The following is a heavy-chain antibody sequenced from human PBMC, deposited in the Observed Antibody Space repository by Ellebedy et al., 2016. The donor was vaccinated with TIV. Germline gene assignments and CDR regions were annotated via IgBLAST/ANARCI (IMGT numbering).Heavy chain of an antibody. CDR2: INQDGSQK. Sequence: GESLKISCAASSFSFRSYWMTWVRQAPGKGLEWLANINQDGSQKYYVDSVKGRFTISRDNAKNSLFLQMNSLRADDTAVYYCATDGSYGDYRSPTHAFVMWGQGTMVTVSS. CDR1: SFSFRSYW. D-gene: IGHD4-17*01. J-gene: IGHJ3*02. CDR3: ATDGSYGDYRSPTHAFVM. V-gene: IGHV3-7*01.